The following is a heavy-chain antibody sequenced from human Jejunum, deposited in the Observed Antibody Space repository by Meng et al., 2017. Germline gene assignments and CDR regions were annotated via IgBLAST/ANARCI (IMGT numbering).Heavy chain of an antibody. V-gene: IGHV3-30*04. CDR1: GFTFSHYV. J-gene: IGHJ3*02. Sequence: GESLKISCAASGFTFSHYVMRWLRQAPGKGLEWIAVIAHDGSVEYYLDSVKGRFTISKDNSKSTLYLQMNSLRAEDTALYYCAKKFEVNGEVDSFDIWGQGTMVTVSS. CDR3: AKKFEVNGEVDSFDI. CDR2: IAHDGSVE. D-gene: IGHD2-8*01.